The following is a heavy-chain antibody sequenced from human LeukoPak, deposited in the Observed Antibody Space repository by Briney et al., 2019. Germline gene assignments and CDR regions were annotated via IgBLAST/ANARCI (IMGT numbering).Heavy chain of an antibody. Sequence: GGSLRLPWVVSGXTFSSYAVHWALQAPGRALELVSVISSDGRERYYADSVKGRFTISRDNSKNTLYLQMNSLRAEDTAVYYCARDYSGSGSVDYWGQGTLVTVSS. V-gene: IGHV3-30*03. D-gene: IGHD3-10*01. CDR1: GXTFSSYA. J-gene: IGHJ4*02. CDR2: ISSDGRER. CDR3: ARDYSGSGSVDY.